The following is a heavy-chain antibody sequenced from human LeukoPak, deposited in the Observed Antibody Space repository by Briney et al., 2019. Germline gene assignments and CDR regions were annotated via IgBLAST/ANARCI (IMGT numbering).Heavy chain of an antibody. V-gene: IGHV3-43*01. Sequence: GGSLRLSCAASGFTFDDDTMHWVRQTPGRGLEWVSFITWKSHRTHYADSVKGRFTVSRDNSKDSLYLQMNSLRTEDTGLYHCASEVGYKSLGYLGQGTLVTVSS. D-gene: IGHD3-16*01. CDR2: ITWKSHRT. CDR1: GFTFDDDT. J-gene: IGHJ4*02. CDR3: ASEVGYKSLGY.